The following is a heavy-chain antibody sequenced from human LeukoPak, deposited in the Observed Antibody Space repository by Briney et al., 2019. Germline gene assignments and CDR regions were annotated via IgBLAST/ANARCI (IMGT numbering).Heavy chain of an antibody. J-gene: IGHJ5*02. CDR2: ISAYNGDT. D-gene: IGHD2/OR15-2a*01. V-gene: IGHV1-18*01. CDR3: ARPRIVAEGRFDP. Sequence: ASVKVSCKASGYTFSSYGISWVRQAPGQGLEWMGWISAYNGDTHYAQKFQGRVTMTRDTSISTAYMELSRLRSDDTAVYYCARPRIVAEGRFDPWGQGTLVTVSS. CDR1: GYTFSSYG.